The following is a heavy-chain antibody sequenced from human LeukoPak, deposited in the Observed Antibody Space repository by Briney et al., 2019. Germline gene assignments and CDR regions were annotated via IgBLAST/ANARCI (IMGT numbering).Heavy chain of an antibody. V-gene: IGHV4-34*01. Sequence: SETLSLTCAVYGGSFSGYYWSWIRQPPGKGLEWIGEINHSGSTNYNPSLKSRVTISVDTSKNQFSLKLSSVTAADTAVYYCARAAGRYSSSWDWGQGTLVTVSS. CDR3: ARAAGRYSSSWD. D-gene: IGHD6-13*01. J-gene: IGHJ4*02. CDR1: GGSFSGYY. CDR2: INHSGST.